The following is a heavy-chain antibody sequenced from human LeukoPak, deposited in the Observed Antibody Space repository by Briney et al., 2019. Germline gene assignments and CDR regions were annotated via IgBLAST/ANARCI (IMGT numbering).Heavy chain of an antibody. Sequence: SETPSLTCTVSGGSISSYYWNWIRQPAGKGLEWIGRIYPSGSTNYNPSLKSRVTMSVDMSKNQFSLKLTSMTAADTAVYYCARDPSFSSGWFDCWGQGTLVTVSS. CDR2: IYPSGST. CDR1: GGSISSYY. CDR3: ARDPSFSSGWFDC. V-gene: IGHV4-4*07. D-gene: IGHD6-19*01. J-gene: IGHJ4*02.